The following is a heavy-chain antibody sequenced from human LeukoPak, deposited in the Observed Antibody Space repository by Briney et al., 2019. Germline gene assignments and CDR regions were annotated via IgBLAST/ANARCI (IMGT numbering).Heavy chain of an antibody. CDR2: IKQDGSEK. D-gene: IGHD4-23*01. V-gene: IGHV3-7*01. J-gene: IGHJ3*02. CDR1: GFTFSSYW. CDR3: ASYGGNSRGAFDI. Sequence: PGGSLRLSCAASGFTFSSYWMSWVRQAPGKGLEWVANIKQDGSEKYYVDSVKGRFTISRDNAKNSLYLQMNSLRAEDTAGYYCASYGGNSRGAFDIWGKGKRVTVSS.